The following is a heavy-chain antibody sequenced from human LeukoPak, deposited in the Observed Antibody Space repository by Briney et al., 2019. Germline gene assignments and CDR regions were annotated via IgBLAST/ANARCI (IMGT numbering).Heavy chain of an antibody. Sequence: GGSLRLSCAASGFTFSNYAMSWVRQAPGKGLEWVSVIYSGGSTYYADSVKGRFTISRDNSKNTLYLQMNSLRAEDTAVYYCARGRYYFDYWGQGTLVTVSS. J-gene: IGHJ4*02. CDR2: IYSGGST. CDR1: GFTFSNYA. V-gene: IGHV3-53*01. CDR3: ARGRYYFDY.